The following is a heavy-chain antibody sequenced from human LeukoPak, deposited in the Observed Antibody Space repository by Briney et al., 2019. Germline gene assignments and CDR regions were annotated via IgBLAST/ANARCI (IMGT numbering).Heavy chain of an antibody. D-gene: IGHD3-3*01. CDR1: GFTFSSYG. CDR2: ILYDGSNK. Sequence: GGSLRLSCAASGFTFSSYGMHWVRQAPGKGLEWVAVILYDGSNKYYADSVKGRFTISRDNSKNTLYLQMNSLRAEDTAVYYCAKQATYYDFWSGYHQPTDYWGQGTLVTVSS. V-gene: IGHV3-30*18. J-gene: IGHJ4*02. CDR3: AKQATYYDFWSGYHQPTDY.